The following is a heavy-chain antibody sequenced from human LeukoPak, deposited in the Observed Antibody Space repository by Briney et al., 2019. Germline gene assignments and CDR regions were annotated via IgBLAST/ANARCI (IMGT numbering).Heavy chain of an antibody. D-gene: IGHD6-6*01. CDR1: GGSFSGYY. Sequence: SETLSLTCAVYGGSFSGYYWSWIRQPPGKGLEWIGEVNHSGSTNYNPSLKGRVTISVDTSKNQFSLKLSSVTAADTAVYYCARGRDSSSGKKHFDYWGQGTLVTVSS. CDR3: ARGRDSSSGKKHFDY. V-gene: IGHV4-34*01. CDR2: VNHSGST. J-gene: IGHJ4*02.